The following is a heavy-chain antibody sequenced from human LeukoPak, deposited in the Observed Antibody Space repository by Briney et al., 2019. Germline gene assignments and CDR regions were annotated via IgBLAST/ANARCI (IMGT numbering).Heavy chain of an antibody. D-gene: IGHD4/OR15-4a*01. CDR1: GYTFTGYY. V-gene: IGHV1-2*02. CDR2: INPNIGGT. J-gene: IGHJ5*02. Sequence: ASVKVSCKASGYTFTGYYILWVRQAPGQGLEWMGWINPNIGGTNYAQKFQGRVTMTRDTSISTAYMDLSSLTSDDTAFYYCARSNYGGQGAGDRWFDPWGQGTLVTVSS. CDR3: ARSNYGGQGAGDRWFDP.